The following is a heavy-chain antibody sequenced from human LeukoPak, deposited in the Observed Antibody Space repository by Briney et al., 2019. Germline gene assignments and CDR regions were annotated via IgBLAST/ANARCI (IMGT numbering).Heavy chain of an antibody. J-gene: IGHJ5*02. Sequence: SETLSLTCTVSGGSISSYYWSWIRQPPGKGLEWIGYIYYSGSTNYNPSLKSRVTISVDTSKNQFSLKLSSVTAADTAVYYCARDQVDYYGSGSYYSHWFDPWGQGTLVTVSS. CDR2: IYYSGST. CDR3: ARDQVDYYGSGSYYSHWFDP. CDR1: GGSISSYY. D-gene: IGHD3-10*01. V-gene: IGHV4-59*01.